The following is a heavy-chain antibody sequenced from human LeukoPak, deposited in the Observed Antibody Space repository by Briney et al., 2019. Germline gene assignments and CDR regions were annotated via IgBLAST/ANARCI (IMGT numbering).Heavy chain of an antibody. V-gene: IGHV3-7*03. CDR2: IKEDGTAK. CDR1: GFTVRDFW. Sequence: PGGSLRLSCAASGFTVRDFWMAWFHQAQGKGLEWVAHIKEDGTAKYYADSVRGRFTIFKDDDRNSLSLQMNSLRVEDTAVYYCVRGGWELDYWGQGTLVTVAS. D-gene: IGHD4-23*01. J-gene: IGHJ4*02. CDR3: VRGGWELDY.